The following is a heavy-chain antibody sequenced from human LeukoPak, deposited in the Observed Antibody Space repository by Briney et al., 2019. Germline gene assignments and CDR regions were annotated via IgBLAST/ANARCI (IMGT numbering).Heavy chain of an antibody. CDR1: GYTFTSYG. CDR2: ISAYNGNT. V-gene: IGHV1-18*01. D-gene: IGHD2-2*01. J-gene: IGHJ5*02. Sequence: ASVKVSCKASGYTFTSYGIRWVRQAPGQGLEWMGWISAYNGNTNYAQKLQGRVTMTTDTSTSTAYMELSSLRSEDTAVYYCARDPGDCSSTSCYSVGNWFDPWGQGTLVTVSS. CDR3: ARDPGDCSSTSCYSVGNWFDP.